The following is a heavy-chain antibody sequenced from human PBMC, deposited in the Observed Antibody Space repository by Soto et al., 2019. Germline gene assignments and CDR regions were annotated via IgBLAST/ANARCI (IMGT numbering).Heavy chain of an antibody. Sequence: QVQLVESGGGVVQPGRSLRLSCAASGFTFSSYGMHWVRQAPGKGLEWVAVIWYDGSNKYYADSVKGRFTISRDNSKNTVYLQMNSLRAEDTAVYYCAIDRSWGSYFDYWGQGTLVTVSS. J-gene: IGHJ4*02. CDR2: IWYDGSNK. D-gene: IGHD1-26*01. V-gene: IGHV3-33*01. CDR1: GFTFSSYG. CDR3: AIDRSWGSYFDY.